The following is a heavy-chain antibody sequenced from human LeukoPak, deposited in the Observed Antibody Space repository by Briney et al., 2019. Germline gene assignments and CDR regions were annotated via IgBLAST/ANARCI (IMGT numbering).Heavy chain of an antibody. CDR1: GFTFSSYW. V-gene: IGHV3-7*04. CDR2: IKQDGSEK. CDR3: ARVVYSSGWSYYFDY. D-gene: IGHD6-19*01. Sequence: GGSLRLSCAASGFTFSSYWMSWVRQAPGKGLEWVANIKQDGSEKYYVDSVKGRFTISSDNAKNSLYLQMNSLRAEDTAVYYCARVVYSSGWSYYFDYWGQGILVTVSS. J-gene: IGHJ4*02.